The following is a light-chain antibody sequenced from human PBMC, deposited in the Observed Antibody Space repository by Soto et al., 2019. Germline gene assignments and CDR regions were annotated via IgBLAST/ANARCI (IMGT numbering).Light chain of an antibody. CDR1: QDIRKD. Sequence: IQMTQSPSSLSASVGDRVTITCRASQDIRKDLAWYQQKPGKAPQILIYGASTLQTGVPSRFSGSGSGTDFTLTISSLQPEDFATYYCQQSYSTLSLTFGGGTKVDIK. V-gene: IGKV1-39*01. J-gene: IGKJ4*01. CDR2: GAS. CDR3: QQSYSTLSLT.